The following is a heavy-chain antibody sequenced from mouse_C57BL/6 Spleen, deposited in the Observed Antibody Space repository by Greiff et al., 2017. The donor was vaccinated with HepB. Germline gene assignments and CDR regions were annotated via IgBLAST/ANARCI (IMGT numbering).Heavy chain of an antibody. J-gene: IGHJ3*01. V-gene: IGHV1-69*01. CDR3: AREGSLAY. CDR1: GYTFTSYW. Sequence: VQLQQPGAELVMPGASVKLSCKASGYTFTSYWMHWVKQRPRQGLEWIGEIDPSDSYTNYNQKFKGKSTLTVDKSSSTAYMQLSSLTSEDSAVYYCAREGSLAYWGQGTLVTVSA. CDR2: IDPSDSYT.